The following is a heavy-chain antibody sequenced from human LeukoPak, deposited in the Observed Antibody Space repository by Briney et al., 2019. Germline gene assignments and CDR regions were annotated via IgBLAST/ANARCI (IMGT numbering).Heavy chain of an antibody. CDR2: TGST. Sequence: SETLSLTCSVSGGSISSSESYWGWIRQPPGKGLEWIGSTGSTDYNPSLKSRVTISVDASKNQFPLELSSVTAADSALYYCARSYHGVDVWGQGTTVTVSS. J-gene: IGHJ6*02. CDR3: ARSYHGVDV. D-gene: IGHD3-16*02. CDR1: GGSISSSESY. V-gene: IGHV4-39*01.